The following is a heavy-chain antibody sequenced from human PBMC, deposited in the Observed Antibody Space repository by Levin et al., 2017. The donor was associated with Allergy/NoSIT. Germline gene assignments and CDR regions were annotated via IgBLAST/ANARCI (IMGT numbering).Heavy chain of an antibody. CDR2: ISGSGGNT. Sequence: GGSLRLSCAASGFTFSSYAMTWVRQAPGKGLEWVSAISGSGGNTYYADSVKGRFTISRDNSKNTLYLQMNSLRAEDTAVYYCAKGGLKSVAGWGFGDYWGQGTLVTVSS. CDR1: GFTFSSYA. V-gene: IGHV3-23*01. CDR3: AKGGLKSVAGWGFGDY. D-gene: IGHD6-19*01. J-gene: IGHJ4*02.